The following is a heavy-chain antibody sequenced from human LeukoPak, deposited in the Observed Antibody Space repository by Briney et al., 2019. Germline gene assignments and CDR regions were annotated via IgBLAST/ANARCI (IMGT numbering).Heavy chain of an antibody. Sequence: SETLSLTCAVSGYSISSGYYWGWIRQPPGKGLEWIGNIYHNGSTYYNPSLKSRVTISVDTSKNQFSLKLSSVTAADTAVYYCARSGIYPYWGQGTLVTVSS. CDR3: ARSGIYPY. D-gene: IGHD1-26*01. J-gene: IGHJ4*02. V-gene: IGHV4-38-2*01. CDR1: GYSISSGYY. CDR2: IYHNGST.